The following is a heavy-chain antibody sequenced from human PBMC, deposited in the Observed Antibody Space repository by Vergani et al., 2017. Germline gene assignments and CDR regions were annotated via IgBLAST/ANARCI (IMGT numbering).Heavy chain of an antibody. CDR2: IYYSGST. V-gene: IGHV4-30-4*08. J-gene: IGHJ5*02. CDR3: AREDCSGGSCFPYA. CDR1: GAYVGSGGYY. Sequence: QAQLQESGPGLVKASQTLSLTCSVSGAYVGSGGYYWSWVRQRPGMGLDWIGYIYYSGSTYYNPSLKSRVTISVDTSKNQFSLKLSSVTAADTAVYYCAREDCSGGSCFPYAWGQGTLVTVSS. D-gene: IGHD2-15*01.